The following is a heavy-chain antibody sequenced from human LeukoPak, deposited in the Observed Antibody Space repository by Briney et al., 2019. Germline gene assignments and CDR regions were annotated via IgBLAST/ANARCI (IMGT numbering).Heavy chain of an antibody. CDR1: GFTFSSYA. Sequence: HPGGSLRLSCAASGFTFSSYAMHWVRQAPGKGLEWVAVISYDGSNKYYADSVKGRFTISRDNSKNTLYLQMNSLRAEDTAVYYCEVADIYYYYGMDVWGQGTTVTVSS. CDR3: EVADIYYYYGMDV. D-gene: IGHD6-19*01. CDR2: ISYDGSNK. V-gene: IGHV3-30-3*01. J-gene: IGHJ6*02.